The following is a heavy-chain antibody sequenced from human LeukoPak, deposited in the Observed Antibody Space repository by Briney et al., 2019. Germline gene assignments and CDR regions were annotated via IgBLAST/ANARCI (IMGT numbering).Heavy chain of an antibody. CDR3: ARGIAVSWFDP. J-gene: IGHJ5*02. CDR1: GFTFSSYA. D-gene: IGHD6-19*01. CDR2: ISYDRSNK. Sequence: GGSLRLSCAASGFTFSSYAMHWVRQAPGKGLEWVAVISYDRSNKYYADSVKGRFTISRDNSKNTLYLQMNSLRAGDTAVYYCARGIAVSWFDPWGQGTLVTVSS. V-gene: IGHV3-30*04.